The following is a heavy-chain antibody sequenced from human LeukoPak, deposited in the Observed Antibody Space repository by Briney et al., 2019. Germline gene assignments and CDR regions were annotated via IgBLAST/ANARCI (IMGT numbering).Heavy chain of an antibody. D-gene: IGHD6-19*01. J-gene: IGHJ3*01. CDR2: IWFDGSNQ. CDR3: ARDRGSGDSFDL. Sequence: GGSLRLSCAASGFTFSTYGMHWVRQAPGKGLEWVAVIWFDGSNQYYVDSVRGRFSISRDNSKNTLYLQMNTLRAEDTGVYYCARDRGSGDSFDLWGQGAMVTVSS. V-gene: IGHV3-33*01. CDR1: GFTFSTYG.